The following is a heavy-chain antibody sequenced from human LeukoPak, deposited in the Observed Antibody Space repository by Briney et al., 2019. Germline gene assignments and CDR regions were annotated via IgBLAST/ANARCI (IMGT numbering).Heavy chain of an antibody. Sequence: GGSLRLSCAASGLTFSSNCMSWVCQAPGKGLEWVSFIYSGGNTYYADSVKGRFTISRDNSKNTLYLQMNSLRAEDTAVYYCAREVGTVTAYYFDYWGQGTLVTVSS. CDR1: GLTFSSNC. CDR3: AREVGTVTAYYFDY. V-gene: IGHV3-53*05. CDR2: IYSGGNT. D-gene: IGHD4-17*01. J-gene: IGHJ4*02.